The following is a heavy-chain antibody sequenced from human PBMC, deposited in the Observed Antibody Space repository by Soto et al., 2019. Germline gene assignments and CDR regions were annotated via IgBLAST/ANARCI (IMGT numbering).Heavy chain of an antibody. Sequence: SETLSLTCAVSGGSISSGGYSWSWIRQPPGKGLEWIGYIYHSGSIYYNPSLESRVTISVDRSKNQFSLKLSSVTAADTAVYYCARVPSPWGQGTLVTVSS. CDR1: GGSISSGGYS. V-gene: IGHV4-30-2*01. CDR2: IYHSGSI. J-gene: IGHJ5*02. CDR3: ARVPSP.